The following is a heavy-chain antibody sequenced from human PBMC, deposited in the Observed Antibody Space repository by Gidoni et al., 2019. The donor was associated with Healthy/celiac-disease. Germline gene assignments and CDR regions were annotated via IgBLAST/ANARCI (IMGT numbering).Heavy chain of an antibody. D-gene: IGHD4-17*01. J-gene: IGHJ4*02. CDR2: ISGSGGST. CDR1: GFTFSSYA. CDR3: AKEDYGDTPIDY. V-gene: IGHV3-23*01. Sequence: EVQLLESGGGLVQPGGSLGLSCAASGFTFSSYAMGWVRQAPGEGLGWVSAISGSGGSTYYADSVKGRFTISRDNSKNTLYLQMNSLRAEDTAVYYCAKEDYGDTPIDYWGQGTLVTVSS.